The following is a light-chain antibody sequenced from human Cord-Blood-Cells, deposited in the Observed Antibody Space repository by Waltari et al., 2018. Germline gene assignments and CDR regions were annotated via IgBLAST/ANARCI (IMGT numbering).Light chain of an antibody. V-gene: IGLV2-14*01. CDR3: SSYTSSSTYV. CDR2: DVS. Sequence: QSALTQPASVSGSPGQSITISCTGPSSDVGGYNSVSWYQQHPGKAPKLMIYDVSNRPSGVSNRFSGSKSGNTASLNISGLQAEDEADYYCSSYTSSSTYVFGTGTKVTVL. CDR1: SSDVGGYNS. J-gene: IGLJ1*01.